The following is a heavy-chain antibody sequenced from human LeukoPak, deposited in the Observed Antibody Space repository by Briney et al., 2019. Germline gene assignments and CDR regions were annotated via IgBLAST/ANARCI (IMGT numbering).Heavy chain of an antibody. CDR2: IYYSGST. V-gene: IGHV4-59*01. J-gene: IGHJ6*04. CDR1: GRSISSYY. Sequence: SETLSLTCTVSGRSISSYYWSWIRQPPGKGLEWIGYIYYSGSTNYNPSLKSRVTISVDTSKNQFSLKLSSVTAADTAVYYCARGWPYQGVWGKGTTVTVSS. D-gene: IGHD2-2*01. CDR3: ARGWPYQGV.